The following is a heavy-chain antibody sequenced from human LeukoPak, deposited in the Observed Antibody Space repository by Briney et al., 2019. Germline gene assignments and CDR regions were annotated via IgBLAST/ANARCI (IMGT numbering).Heavy chain of an antibody. V-gene: IGHV4-59*12. CDR1: GGSISSYY. D-gene: IGHD2-2*01. J-gene: IGHJ4*02. Sequence: SETLSLTCTVSGGSISSYYWSWIRQPPGKGLEWIGYIYYSGSTNYNPSLKSRVTISVDTSKNQFSLKLSSVTAADTAVYYCARGPFKRRLGYCSSTSCYAGVNYFDYWGQGTLVTVSS. CDR2: IYYSGST. CDR3: ARGPFKRRLGYCSSTSCYAGVNYFDY.